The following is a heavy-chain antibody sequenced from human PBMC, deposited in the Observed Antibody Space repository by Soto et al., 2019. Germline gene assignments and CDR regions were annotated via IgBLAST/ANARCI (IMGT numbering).Heavy chain of an antibody. V-gene: IGHV4-34*01. J-gene: IGHJ5*02. CDR2: INHSGST. Sequence: SETLSLTCAVYGGSFSGYYWSWIRQPPGKGLEWIGEINHSGSTNYNPSLKSRVTISVDTSKNQFSLKLSSVTAADTAVYYCARVKAYSGPTGDTNWFDPWGQGTLVTVSS. D-gene: IGHD1-26*01. CDR3: ARVKAYSGPTGDTNWFDP. CDR1: GGSFSGYY.